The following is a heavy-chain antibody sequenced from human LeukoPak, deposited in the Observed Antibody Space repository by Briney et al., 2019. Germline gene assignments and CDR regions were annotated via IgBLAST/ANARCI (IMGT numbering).Heavy chain of an antibody. CDR3: AVPYYDILAGYYQLDY. CDR2: IYYSGST. V-gene: IGHV4-39*01. D-gene: IGHD3-9*01. J-gene: IGHJ4*02. CDR1: GGSISSSSYY. Sequence: SETLSLTCTVSGGSISSSSYYWGWIRQPPGKGLEWIGSIYYSGSTYYNPSLKSRVTISVDTSKNQFSLKLSSVTAADTAVYYCAVPYYDILAGYYQLDYWGQGTLVTVSS.